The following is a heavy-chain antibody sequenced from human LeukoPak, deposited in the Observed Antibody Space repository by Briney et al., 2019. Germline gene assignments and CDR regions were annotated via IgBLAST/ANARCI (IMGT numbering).Heavy chain of an antibody. CDR2: INHSGST. CDR1: GGSISSGGYS. Sequence: SQTLSLTCAVSGGSISSGGYSWSWIRQPPGKGLEWIGEINHSGSTNYNPSLKSRITISVDTSKNQFSLKLSSVTAADTAVYYCARGLNYWGQGTPVTVSS. J-gene: IGHJ4*02. CDR3: ARGLNY. V-gene: IGHV4-30-2*01.